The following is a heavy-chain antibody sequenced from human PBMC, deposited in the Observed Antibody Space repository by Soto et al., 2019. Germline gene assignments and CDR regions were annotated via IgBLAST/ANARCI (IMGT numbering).Heavy chain of an antibody. CDR2: LYHGGTT. D-gene: IGHD6-13*01. V-gene: IGHV4-59*01. CDR3: AGGSSWDWFDP. J-gene: IGHJ5*02. CDR1: GGSLSSYY. Sequence: PSETLSLTCTVSGGSLSSYYWSWIRQSPGKGLEWMGYLYHGGTTFYNPSFKSRLTISEDTSKSQFSLKLTSVSTADTAVYFCAGGSSWDWFDPWGQGTMGTVS.